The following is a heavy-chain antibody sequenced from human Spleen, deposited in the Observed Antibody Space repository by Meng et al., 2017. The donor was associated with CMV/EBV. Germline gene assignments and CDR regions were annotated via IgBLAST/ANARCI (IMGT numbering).Heavy chain of an antibody. D-gene: IGHD5-24*01. J-gene: IGHJ4*02. V-gene: IGHV4-59*01. CDR3: ARGRDNDSSGRWSY. CDR1: GGSISGFY. Sequence: GSLRLSCTVSGGSISGFYWNWIRQPPGKGLEWIGYIYYSGSTNYNPSLKSRVTISVDTSKNQFSLKLRSVTAADTAVYYCARGRDNDSSGRWSYWGQGSLVTVSS. CDR2: IYYSGST.